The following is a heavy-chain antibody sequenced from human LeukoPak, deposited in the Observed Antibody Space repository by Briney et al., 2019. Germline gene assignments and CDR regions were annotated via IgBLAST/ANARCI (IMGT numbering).Heavy chain of an antibody. J-gene: IGHJ3*02. CDR2: ISWNSGSI. D-gene: IGHD3-22*01. V-gene: IGHV3-9*01. CDR1: GFTFDDYA. Sequence: PGGSLRLSCAASGFTFDDYAMHWVRQAPGKGLEWVSGISWNSGSIGYADSVKGRFTISRDNAKNSLYLQMNSLRAEDTALYYCAKGGITMIVVVTLDAFDIWGQGTMVTVSS. CDR3: AKGGITMIVVVTLDAFDI.